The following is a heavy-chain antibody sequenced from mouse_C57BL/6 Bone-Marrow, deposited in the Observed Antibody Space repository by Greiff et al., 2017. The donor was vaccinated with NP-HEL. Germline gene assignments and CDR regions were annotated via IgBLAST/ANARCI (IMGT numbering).Heavy chain of an antibody. CDR1: GFTFTSYW. J-gene: IGHJ2*01. D-gene: IGHD1-1*01. CDR2: IDPSDSYT. CDR3: ATFITTVVEGDY. V-gene: IGHV1-50*01. Sequence: VQLQQPGAELVKPGASVKLSCKASGFTFTSYWMQWVKQRPGQGLEWIGEIDPSDSYTNYNQKFKGKATLTVDTSSSTAYMQLSSLTSEDSAVYYCATFITTVVEGDYWGQGTTLTVSS.